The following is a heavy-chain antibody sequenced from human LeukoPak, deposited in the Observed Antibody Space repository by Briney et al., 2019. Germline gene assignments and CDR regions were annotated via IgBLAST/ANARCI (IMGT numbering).Heavy chain of an antibody. CDR3: ARDKGGLEPIDH. V-gene: IGHV3-33*01. CDR2: IWYTGGSK. CDR1: GFIFKTYG. J-gene: IGHJ1*01. D-gene: IGHD1-14*01. Sequence: GGSLRLSCGASGFIFKTYGMHWVRQAPGKGLEWVAVIWYTGGSKSYADSVKGRFTISRDNSKNTVDLQMNSLSVDDTAIYYCARDKGGLEPIDHWGRGTLVTVSS.